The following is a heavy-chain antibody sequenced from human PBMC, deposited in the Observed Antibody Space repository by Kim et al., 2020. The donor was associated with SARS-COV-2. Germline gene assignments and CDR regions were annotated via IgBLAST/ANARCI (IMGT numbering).Heavy chain of an antibody. V-gene: IGHV4-30-4*01. CDR1: GGSISSGDYY. CDR2: IYHSGRT. J-gene: IGHJ4*02. D-gene: IGHD3-10*01. CDR3: ARSIAYYGSGSPLDY. Sequence: SETLSLTCTVSGGSISSGDYYWSWIRQPPGKGLEWIGYIYHSGRTFYNPSLKSRVTISVDTSKNQFSLKLSSVTAADTAVYYCARSIAYYGSGSPLDYWGQGTLVTVPS.